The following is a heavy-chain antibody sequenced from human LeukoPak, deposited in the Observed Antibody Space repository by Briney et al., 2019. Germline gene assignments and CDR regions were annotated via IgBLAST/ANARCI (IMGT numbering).Heavy chain of an antibody. CDR1: GFTFSLSA. J-gene: IGHJ4*02. D-gene: IGHD2-15*01. CDR3: AKEAFRPALLYF. CDR2: VSNSGAAT. Sequence: PGGSLRLSCAASGFTFSLSAMTWVRQPPGKGLEWVATVSNSGAATYYADSVKGRFSISRDNSKNTVSLEMSNLRTDDTAIYYCAKEAFRPALLYFWGQGSWSPSPQ. V-gene: IGHV3-23*01.